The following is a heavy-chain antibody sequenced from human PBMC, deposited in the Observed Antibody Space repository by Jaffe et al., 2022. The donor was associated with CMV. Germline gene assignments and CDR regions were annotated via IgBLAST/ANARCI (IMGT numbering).Heavy chain of an antibody. CDR3: ARGTTRITIFGVVIPKTYYYGMDV. D-gene: IGHD3-3*01. CDR1: GGTFSSYA. Sequence: QVQLVQSGAEVKKPGSSVKVSCKASGGTFSSYAISWVRQAPGQGLEWMGGIIPIFGTANYAQKFQGRVTITADESTSTAYMELSSLRSEDTAVYYCARGTTRITIFGVVIPKTYYYGMDVWGQGTTVTVSS. CDR2: IIPIFGTA. J-gene: IGHJ6*02. V-gene: IGHV1-69*01.